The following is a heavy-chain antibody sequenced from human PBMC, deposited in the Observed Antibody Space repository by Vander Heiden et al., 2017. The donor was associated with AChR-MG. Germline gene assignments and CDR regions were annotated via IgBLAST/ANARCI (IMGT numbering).Heavy chain of an antibody. CDR2: IYYSGST. J-gene: IGHJ3*02. CDR1: GGSISSSSYY. D-gene: IGHD5-12*01. CDR3: ARRGWDLYSGYDSPSLSAFDI. V-gene: IGHV4-39*01. Sequence: QLQLQASGPGLVKPSETLSLTCTVSGGSISSSSYYWGWIRQPPGKGLEWIGSIYYSGSTYYNPSLKSRVTISVDTSKNQFSLKLSSVTAADTAVYYCARRGWDLYSGYDSPSLSAFDIWGQGTMVTVSS.